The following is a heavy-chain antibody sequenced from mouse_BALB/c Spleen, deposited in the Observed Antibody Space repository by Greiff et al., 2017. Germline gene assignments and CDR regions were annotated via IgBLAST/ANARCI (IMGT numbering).Heavy chain of an antibody. V-gene: IGHV5-4*02. CDR3: ARDRGYSWFAY. D-gene: IGHD3-1*01. CDR1: GFTFSDYY. CDR2: ISDGGSYT. J-gene: IGHJ3*01. Sequence: EVKVVESGGGLVKPGGFLKLSCAASGFTFSDYYMYWVRQTPEKRLEWVATISDGGSYTYYPDSVKGRFTISRDNAKNNLYLQMSSLKSEDTAMYYCARDRGYSWFAYWGQGTLVTVSA.